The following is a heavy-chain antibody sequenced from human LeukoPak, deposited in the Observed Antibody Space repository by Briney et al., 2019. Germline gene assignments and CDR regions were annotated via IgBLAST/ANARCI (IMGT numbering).Heavy chain of an antibody. D-gene: IGHD2-2*01. V-gene: IGHV3-23*01. CDR2: ISGSGGST. CDR3: AKDPGVVPAAIYDL. Sequence: PGGSLRLSCAASGFTFSSYAMSRVRQAPGKGLEWVSAISGSGGSTYYADSVKGRFTISRDNSKNTLYLQMNSLRAEDTAVYYCAKDPGVVPAAIYDLWGRGTLVTVSS. CDR1: GFTFSSYA. J-gene: IGHJ2*01.